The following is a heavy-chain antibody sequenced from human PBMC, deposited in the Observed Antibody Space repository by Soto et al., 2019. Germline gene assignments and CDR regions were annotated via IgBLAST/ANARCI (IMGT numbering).Heavy chain of an antibody. D-gene: IGHD3-9*01. CDR2: IIPIISTA. CDR1: GGTFSSYS. CDR3: ARKGRYFDWGLDY. Sequence: QVQLVQSGAEVKKPGSSVKVSCKASGGTFSSYSISWVRQAPGQGLEWMGGIIPIISTARYAQKFQGRVSITADESTTTAYMDVTGLRSEDTAVYYCARKGRYFDWGLDYWGQGTLVTVSS. J-gene: IGHJ4*02. V-gene: IGHV1-69*01.